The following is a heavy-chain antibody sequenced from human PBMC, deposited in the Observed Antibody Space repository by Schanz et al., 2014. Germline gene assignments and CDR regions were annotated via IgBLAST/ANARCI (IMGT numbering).Heavy chain of an antibody. CDR2: IHSTGGTT. CDR3: ASALTTWGGMDV. V-gene: IGHV1-46*01. Sequence: QVQWVQSGADVKKPGTAVKVSCKASEYTFTRHYMHWVRQAPGQGLEWMGIIHSTGGTTSHAQKFQDRVTMTRDTSTSTVYMELSSLRSGDTAVYYCASALTTWGGMDVWGQGTTVAVSS. D-gene: IGHD4-4*01. CDR1: EYTFTRHY. J-gene: IGHJ6*02.